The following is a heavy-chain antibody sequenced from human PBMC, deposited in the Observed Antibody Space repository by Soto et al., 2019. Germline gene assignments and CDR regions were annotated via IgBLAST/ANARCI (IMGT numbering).Heavy chain of an antibody. CDR2: IWYDGSNK. CDR1: GFTFSSYG. D-gene: IGHD6-6*01. CDR3: ARVGKKLVRPYYYGMDV. Sequence: GGSLRLSCAASGFTFSSYGMHWVRQAPGKGLEWVAVIWYDGSNKYYADSVKGRFTISRDNSKNTLYLQMNSLRAEDTAVYYCARVGKKLVRPYYYGMDVWSQGTTVTVSS. V-gene: IGHV3-33*01. J-gene: IGHJ6*02.